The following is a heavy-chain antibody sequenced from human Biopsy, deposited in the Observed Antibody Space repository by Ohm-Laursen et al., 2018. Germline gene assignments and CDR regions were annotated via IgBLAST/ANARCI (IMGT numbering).Heavy chain of an antibody. CDR2: IFTSANT. CDR1: GGSISSGGSY. D-gene: IGHD3-22*01. V-gene: IGHV4-31*01. CDR3: ARGDYFDSNGYFWFDP. J-gene: IGHJ5*02. Sequence: SQTLSLTCTVSGGSISSGGSYWSWLRQRPGKGLVWIGYIFTSANTYYNPSLKNPITISGDTSKNQFSLKLNSVTAADTAVYYCARGDYFDSNGYFWFDPWGQGTLVTVSS.